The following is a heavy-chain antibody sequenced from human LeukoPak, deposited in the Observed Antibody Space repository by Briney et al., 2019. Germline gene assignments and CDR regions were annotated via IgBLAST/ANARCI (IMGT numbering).Heavy chain of an antibody. J-gene: IGHJ4*02. CDR3: ARDSSGWSYYFDY. D-gene: IGHD6-19*01. CDR2: ISSSGSTI. CDR1: GFTFSSYE. V-gene: IGHV3-48*03. Sequence: PGGSLRLSCAASGFTFSSYEMNWVRQAPGKGVEWVSYISSSGSTIYYADSVKGRFTISRDNAKNSLYLQMNSLRAEDTAVYYCARDSSGWSYYFDYWGQGTLVTVSS.